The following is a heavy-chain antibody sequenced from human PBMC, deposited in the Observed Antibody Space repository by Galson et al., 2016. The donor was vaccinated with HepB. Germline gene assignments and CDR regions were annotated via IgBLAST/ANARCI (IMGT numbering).Heavy chain of an antibody. CDR2: IYDSGST. V-gene: IGHV4-61*01. CDR1: GGSVGSGSSY. J-gene: IGHJ4*02. CDR3: AREYAY. Sequence: SETLSLTCTVSGGSVGSGSSYWNWIRQPPGKGLEWIGLIYDSGSTNYNPSLKSRVTISVDTSKNQFSLKLSSVTAADRAVYYCAREYAYWGQGTLVTVSS.